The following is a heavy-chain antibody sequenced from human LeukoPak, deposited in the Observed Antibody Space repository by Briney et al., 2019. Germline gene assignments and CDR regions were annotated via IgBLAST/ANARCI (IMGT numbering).Heavy chain of an antibody. D-gene: IGHD2-15*01. CDR3: AGRIFDV. V-gene: IGHV3-7*01. CDR1: EFPFSSYW. J-gene: IGHJ3*01. CDR2: IKEDGSEK. Sequence: GGSLRLSCVASEFPFSSYWMAWVRQAPGKGLEWVANIKEDGSEKYYVDSVKGRFTISRDNAKNSLYLQMNSLRVEDTALYYCAGRIFDVWGQGTMVTVSS.